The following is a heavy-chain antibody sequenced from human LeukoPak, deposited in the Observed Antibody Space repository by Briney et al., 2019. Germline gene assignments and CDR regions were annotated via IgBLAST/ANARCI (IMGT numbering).Heavy chain of an antibody. CDR3: ASLDRSNWYYFDC. Sequence: SETLSLTCTVSGGSISSSSYYWGWIRQPPGKGLEWIGSIYYSGSTYYNPSLKSRVTISVDTSKNHFSLKLTSVTAADTAVYYCASLDRSNWYYFDCWGQGTLVTVSS. J-gene: IGHJ4*02. CDR1: GGSISSSSYY. CDR2: IYYSGST. D-gene: IGHD6-13*01. V-gene: IGHV4-39*07.